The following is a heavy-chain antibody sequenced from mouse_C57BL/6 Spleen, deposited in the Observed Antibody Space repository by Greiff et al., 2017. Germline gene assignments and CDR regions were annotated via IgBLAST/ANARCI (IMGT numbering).Heavy chain of an antibody. CDR3: ARGLKGDY. D-gene: IGHD1-3*01. Sequence: VQLQQSGPELVKPGASVKISCKASGYAFSSSWMNWVKQRPGKGLEWIGRIYPGDGDTNYNGKFKGKATLTADKSSSTAYMQHSSLTSEASAVXFCARGLKGDYWGQGTTLTVSS. CDR2: IYPGDGDT. CDR1: GYAFSSSW. J-gene: IGHJ2*01. V-gene: IGHV1-82*01.